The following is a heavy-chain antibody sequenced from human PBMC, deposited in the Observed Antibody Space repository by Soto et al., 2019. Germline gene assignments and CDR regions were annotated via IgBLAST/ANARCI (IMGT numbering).Heavy chain of an antibody. CDR1: GVTCSSYG. V-gene: IGHV3-30*03. D-gene: IGHD6-13*01. CDR3: GGITRLPSDYYYVMAV. CDR2: ISYDGSNK. Sequence: GGFLRLSCAASGVTCSSYGMHWVSQAPGKGLEWVAVISYDGSNKYYADSVKGRFTISRDNSKNTLYLQMNSLRAEDTAVYYCGGITRLPSDYYYVMAVWGQGTTVTVSS. J-gene: IGHJ6*02.